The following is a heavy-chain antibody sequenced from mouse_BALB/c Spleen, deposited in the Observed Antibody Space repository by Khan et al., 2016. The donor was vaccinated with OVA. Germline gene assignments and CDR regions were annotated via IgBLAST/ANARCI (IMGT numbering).Heavy chain of an antibody. Sequence: VQLQQSGAELMKPGASVKLSCTVSGFNIKDTYIHWVKQRPEQGLEWIGRIDPANGKTKYDPKVQGKATMTADTSSNTVCLQLSSLTSEDTAVYYGADSLLLYAVDYWGQGTSVTVSS. CDR2: IDPANGKT. CDR1: GFNIKDTY. CDR3: ADSLLLYAVDY. J-gene: IGHJ4*01. D-gene: IGHD1-2*01. V-gene: IGHV14-3*02.